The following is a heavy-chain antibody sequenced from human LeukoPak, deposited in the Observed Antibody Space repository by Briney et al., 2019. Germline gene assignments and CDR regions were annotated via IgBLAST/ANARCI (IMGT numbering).Heavy chain of an antibody. D-gene: IGHD6-13*01. CDR1: GFTFSGSA. CDR3: TRHPPYSSSSPL. CDR2: IRSKANSYAT. Sequence: TGGSLRLSCAASGFTFSGSAMHWVRQASGKGLEWVGRIRSKANSYATAYAASVKGRFTISRDDSKNTAYLQMNSLKTEDTAVYYCTRHPPYSSSSPLWGQGTLVTVSS. V-gene: IGHV3-73*01. J-gene: IGHJ4*02.